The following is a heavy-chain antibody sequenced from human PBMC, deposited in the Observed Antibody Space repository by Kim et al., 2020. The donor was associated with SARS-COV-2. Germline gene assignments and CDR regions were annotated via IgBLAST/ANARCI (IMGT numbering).Heavy chain of an antibody. D-gene: IGHD6-13*01. V-gene: IGHV4-34*01. CDR3: ARGGYSSSGYYWFDP. J-gene: IGHJ5*02. Sequence: PSRKSRVAISVDTSKNQFSLKLSSVTAADTAVYYCARGGYSSSGYYWFDPWGQGTLVTVSS.